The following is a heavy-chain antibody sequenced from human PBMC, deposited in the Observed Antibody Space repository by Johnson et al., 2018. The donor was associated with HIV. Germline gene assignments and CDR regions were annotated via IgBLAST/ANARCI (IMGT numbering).Heavy chain of an antibody. CDR1: GFTVSSNY. D-gene: IGHD2-2*01. V-gene: IGHV3-66*01. CDR2: IYSGGST. J-gene: IGHJ3*02. CDR3: ARDRRCSSTGCYDAFDI. Sequence: VQLVESGGGVVQPGRSLRLSCAASGFTVSSNYMSWVRQAPGKGLEWVSVIYSGGSTYYADSVKGRFTISRDNSKNTLYLQRNSLRAEDTAVYYCARDRRCSSTGCYDAFDIWGQGTMVTVSS.